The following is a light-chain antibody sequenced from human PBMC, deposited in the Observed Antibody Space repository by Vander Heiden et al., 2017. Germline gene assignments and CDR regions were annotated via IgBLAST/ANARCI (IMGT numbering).Light chain of an antibody. V-gene: IGLV1-40*01. CDR2: GNN. CDR1: RSNIGAGFD. CDR3: QSYDSSLSGWV. J-gene: IGLJ3*02. Sequence: SVMTQPPSMSGAPGKPVTLSCTGSRSNIGAGFDVHWYQQLPGTAPKLLIYGNNNRPSGVPDRFSGSKSGTSASLAITGLQAEDEADYYCQSYDSSLSGWVFGGGTKLTVL.